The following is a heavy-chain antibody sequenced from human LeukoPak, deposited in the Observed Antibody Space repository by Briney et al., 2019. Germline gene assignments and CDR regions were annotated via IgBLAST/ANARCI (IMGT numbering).Heavy chain of an antibody. V-gene: IGHV1-2*02. Sequence: GASVKVSCKASGYTFTGYYMHWVRQAPGQGPEWMGWINPNSGGTNYAQKFQGRVTMTRDTSISTAYMELSRLRSDDTAVYYCARAGSYDRAPDAFDIWGQGTMVTVSS. D-gene: IGHD3-22*01. CDR2: INPNSGGT. J-gene: IGHJ3*02. CDR1: GYTFTGYY. CDR3: ARAGSYDRAPDAFDI.